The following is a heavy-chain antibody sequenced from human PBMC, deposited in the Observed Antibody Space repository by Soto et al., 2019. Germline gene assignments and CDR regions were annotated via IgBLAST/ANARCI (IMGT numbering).Heavy chain of an antibody. D-gene: IGHD5-18*01. J-gene: IGHJ3*02. CDR2: IYTSGST. CDR3: ARCGYSYDNDAFDI. Sequence: SETLSLTCTVSGGSISSYYWSWIRQPAGKGLEWIGRIYTSGSTNYNPSLKSRVTMSVDTSKNQFSLQLSSVTAADTAVYYCARCGYSYDNDAFDIWGQGTMVTVSS. CDR1: GGSISSYY. V-gene: IGHV4-4*07.